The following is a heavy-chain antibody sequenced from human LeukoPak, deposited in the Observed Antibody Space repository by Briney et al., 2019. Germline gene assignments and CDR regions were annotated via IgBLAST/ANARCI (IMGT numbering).Heavy chain of an antibody. D-gene: IGHD2-15*01. V-gene: IGHV4-59*08. CDR1: GGCISSYY. Sequence: PSETLSLTCTVSGGCISSYYWSWIRQPPGKGLEWIGYIYYSGSTNYNPSLKSRVTISVDTSKNQFSLKLSSVTAADTAVYYCARSSSYCSGGSCYIDYWGQGTLVTVSS. CDR2: IYYSGST. CDR3: ARSSSYCSGGSCYIDY. J-gene: IGHJ4*02.